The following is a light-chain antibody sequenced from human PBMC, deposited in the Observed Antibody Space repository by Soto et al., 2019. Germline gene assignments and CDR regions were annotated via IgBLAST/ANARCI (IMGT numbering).Light chain of an antibody. Sequence: EIVLTQSPGTLSLSAGERATLSCRASQRVSSNYLAWYQQTPGQAPRLLIYGASSRATGIPDRFSGSGSGTDFTLTISRLEPEDFAVYYCQQYYGSPGITFGQGTRLEIK. CDR3: QQYYGSPGIT. CDR2: GAS. V-gene: IGKV3-20*01. CDR1: QRVSSNY. J-gene: IGKJ5*01.